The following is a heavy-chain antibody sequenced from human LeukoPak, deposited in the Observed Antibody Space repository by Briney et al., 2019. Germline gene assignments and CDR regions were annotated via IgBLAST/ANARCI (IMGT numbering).Heavy chain of an antibody. Sequence: ASVKVSCKVSGYTLTELSMHWVRQAPGKGLEWMGWINPNSGGTNYAQKFQGRVTMTRDTSISTAYMELSRLRSDDTAVYYCAREYYDRTAFDYWGQGTLVTVSS. D-gene: IGHD3-9*01. CDR1: GYTLTELS. CDR2: INPNSGGT. CDR3: AREYYDRTAFDY. J-gene: IGHJ4*02. V-gene: IGHV1-2*02.